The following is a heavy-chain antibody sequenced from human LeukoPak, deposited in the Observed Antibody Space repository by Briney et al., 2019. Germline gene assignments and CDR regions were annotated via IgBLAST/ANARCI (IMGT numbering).Heavy chain of an antibody. J-gene: IGHJ6*02. Sequence: SETLSLTCAVYGGSFSGYDWSWIRQPPGKGLEWIGEINHSGSTNYNPSLKSRVTISVDTSKNQFSLKLSSVTAADTAVYYCAILGMGYYYGMDVWGQGTTVTVSS. CDR1: GGSFSGYD. D-gene: IGHD7-27*01. CDR3: AILGMGYYYGMDV. CDR2: INHSGST. V-gene: IGHV4-34*01.